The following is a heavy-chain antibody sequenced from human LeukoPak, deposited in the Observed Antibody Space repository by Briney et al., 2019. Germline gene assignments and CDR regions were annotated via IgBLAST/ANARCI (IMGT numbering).Heavy chain of an antibody. CDR3: ARGGYCSGAACYHLPDF. Sequence: ASVKVSFKASGYTFTGYYMHWVRQAPGQGLEWMGWINPNSGGTNYAQKFQGRLTMTRDTSISTAYMELSSLSSDDTAVYYRARGGYCSGAACYHLPDFWGQGTLVTVSS. CDR1: GYTFTGYY. CDR2: INPNSGGT. J-gene: IGHJ4*02. V-gene: IGHV1-2*02. D-gene: IGHD2-15*01.